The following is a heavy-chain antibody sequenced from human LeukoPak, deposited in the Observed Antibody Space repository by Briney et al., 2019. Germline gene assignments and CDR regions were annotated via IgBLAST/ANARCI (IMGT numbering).Heavy chain of an antibody. J-gene: IGHJ4*02. V-gene: IGHV4-39*07. D-gene: IGHD1-26*01. CDR3: ARVGSYYGGADY. Sequence: SETLSLTCTVSGGSISSSSYYRGWIRQPPGKGLEWIGSIYYSGSTYYNPSLKSRVTISVDTSKNQFSLKLSSVTAADTAVYYCARVGSYYGGADYWGQGTLVTVSS. CDR1: GGSISSSSYY. CDR2: IYYSGST.